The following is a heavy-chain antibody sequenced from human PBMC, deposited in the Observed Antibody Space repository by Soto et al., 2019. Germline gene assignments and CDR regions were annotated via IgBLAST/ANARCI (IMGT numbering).Heavy chain of an antibody. J-gene: IGHJ4*02. CDR3: ARANYYDSSGYYYSEAIDY. CDR1: GGSISSYY. V-gene: IGHV4-59*01. D-gene: IGHD3-22*01. CDR2: IYYSGST. Sequence: PSETLSLTCTVSGGSISSYYWSWIRQPPGKGLEWIGYIYYSGSTNYNPSLKSRVTISVDTSKNQFSLRLSSVTAADTAVYYCARANYYDSSGYYYSEAIDYWGQGTLVTVSS.